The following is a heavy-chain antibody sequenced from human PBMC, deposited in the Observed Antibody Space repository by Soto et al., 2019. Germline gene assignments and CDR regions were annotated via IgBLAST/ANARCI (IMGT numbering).Heavy chain of an antibody. CDR1: GFTFSSYA. CDR2: ISYDGSNK. CDR3: ARPNSSSPYYYYGMDV. J-gene: IGHJ6*02. Sequence: GGSLRLSCAASGFTFSSYAMHWVRQAPGKGLEWVAVISYDGSNKYYADSVKGRFTISRDNSKNTLYLQMNSLRAEDTAVYYCARPNSSSPYYYYGMDVWGQGTTVTVSS. D-gene: IGHD6-13*01. V-gene: IGHV3-30-3*01.